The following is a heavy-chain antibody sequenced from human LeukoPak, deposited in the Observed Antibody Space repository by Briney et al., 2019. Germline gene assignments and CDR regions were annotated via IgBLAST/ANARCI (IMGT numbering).Heavy chain of an antibody. D-gene: IGHD2-15*01. Sequence: GGSLRLSCAASGFTFSSYWMSWVRQAPGKGLEWVANIKQDGSEKYYVDSVKGRFTISRDNAKNSLYLQMNSLRAEDTAVYYCARESSIVVVVAATPGGYYFDYWGQGTLVTVSS. CDR2: IKQDGSEK. CDR1: GFTFSSYW. V-gene: IGHV3-7*01. J-gene: IGHJ4*02. CDR3: ARESSIVVVVAATPGGYYFDY.